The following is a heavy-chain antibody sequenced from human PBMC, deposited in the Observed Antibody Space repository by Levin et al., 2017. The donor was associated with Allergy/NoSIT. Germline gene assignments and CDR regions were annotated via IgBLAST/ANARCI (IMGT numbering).Heavy chain of an antibody. CDR1: GASITSSTYY. V-gene: IGHV4-39*01. CDR2: IYYTTST. D-gene: IGHD2-2*01. J-gene: IGHJ6*03. Sequence: SETLSLTCSVSGASITSSTYYWGWIRQPPGKGLEWIGGIYYTTSTYYNPSLRGRITMSVDTSKNQFSLKVNSVTAADTAVYYCARRPRPHAAGPYQYHYYYMDVWGKGTTVTVSS. CDR3: ARRPRPHAAGPYQYHYYYMDV.